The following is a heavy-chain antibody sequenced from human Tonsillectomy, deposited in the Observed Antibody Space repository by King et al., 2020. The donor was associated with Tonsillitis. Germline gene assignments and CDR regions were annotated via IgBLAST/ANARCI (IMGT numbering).Heavy chain of an antibody. CDR1: GYXXSGYY. V-gene: IGHV1-2*02. CDR2: INPNSGGT. CDR3: SRGSLVTGDLL. D-gene: IGHD1-20*01. Sequence: VQLVESGAEVKKPGASVXVSCKXSGYXXSGYYMHWVRQAPGQGLEWMGWINPNSGGTKYGQKFQGRVTMTRDTSISTVHMELSRLRPDDTAVYYWSRGSLVTGDLLWGQGXLVSVSS. J-gene: IGHJ4*02.